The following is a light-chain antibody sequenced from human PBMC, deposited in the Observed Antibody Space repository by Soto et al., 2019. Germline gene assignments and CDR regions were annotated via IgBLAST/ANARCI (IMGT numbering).Light chain of an antibody. V-gene: IGLV2-14*01. Sequence: QSALTQPASVSGSPGQSITISCTGTSSDVGGYNYVFWYQQHPGKAPKLMIYEVSNRPSGVSNRFSGSKSGNTASLTISGLQAEDEADYYCSSYTRSNTHVFGTGTKVTVL. CDR2: EVS. J-gene: IGLJ1*01. CDR1: SSDVGGYNY. CDR3: SSYTRSNTHV.